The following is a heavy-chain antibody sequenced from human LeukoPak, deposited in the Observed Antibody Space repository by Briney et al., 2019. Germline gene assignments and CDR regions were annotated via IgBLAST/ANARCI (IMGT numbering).Heavy chain of an antibody. CDR3: ARMSGSHIDY. CDR1: GLTFSSYG. V-gene: IGHV3-30*03. Sequence: KPGGSLRFSCAASGLTFSSYGSHWSRQAPGKGRGGVAVISYDGSNKYYADSVKGRFTISRDNSKNTLYLQMNSLRAEDTAVYYCARMSGSHIDYWGQGTLVTVSS. D-gene: IGHD1-26*01. J-gene: IGHJ4*02. CDR2: ISYDGSNK.